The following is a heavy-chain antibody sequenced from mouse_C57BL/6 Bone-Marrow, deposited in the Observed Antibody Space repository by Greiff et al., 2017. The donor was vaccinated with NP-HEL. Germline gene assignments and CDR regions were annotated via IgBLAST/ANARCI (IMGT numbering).Heavy chain of an antibody. V-gene: IGHV5-17*01. Sequence: EVKLVESGGGLVKPGGSLKLSCAASGFTFSDYGMHWVRQAPEKGLEWVAYISSGSSTIYYADTVKGRFTISRDNAKNTLFLQMTSLRSEDTAMYYCERPGTNWYFDVWGTGTTVTVSS. CDR3: ERPGTNWYFDV. CDR1: GFTFSDYG. CDR2: ISSGSSTI. J-gene: IGHJ1*03. D-gene: IGHD4-1*01.